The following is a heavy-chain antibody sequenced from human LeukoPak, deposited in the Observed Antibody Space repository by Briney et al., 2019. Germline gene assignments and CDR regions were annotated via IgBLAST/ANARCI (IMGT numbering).Heavy chain of an antibody. Sequence: GGSLRLSCAASGFTFSSYGMHWVRQAPGKGLEWVAFISYDGNNKYSADSVKGRFTISRDNSKNTLYLQMSTLRAEDTAVYYCARGGPIVVVNRYYMDVWGKGTTVTVSS. CDR2: ISYDGNNK. CDR1: GFTFSSYG. J-gene: IGHJ6*03. D-gene: IGHD2-21*01. CDR3: ARGGPIVVVNRYYMDV. V-gene: IGHV3-30*19.